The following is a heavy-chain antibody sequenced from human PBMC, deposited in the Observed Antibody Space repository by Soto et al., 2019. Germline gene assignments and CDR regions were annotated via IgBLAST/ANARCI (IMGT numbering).Heavy chain of an antibody. CDR3: ARDGGDYVRFDY. CDR2: IWYDGSNK. V-gene: IGHV3-33*01. J-gene: IGHJ4*02. CDR1: GFAFSSYG. D-gene: IGHD4-17*01. Sequence: AGGSLRLSCAASGFAFSSYGMHWVRQAPGKGLEWVAVIWYDGSNKYYADSVKGRFTISRDNSKNTLYLQMNSLRAEDTAVYYCARDGGDYVRFDYWGQGTLVTVSS.